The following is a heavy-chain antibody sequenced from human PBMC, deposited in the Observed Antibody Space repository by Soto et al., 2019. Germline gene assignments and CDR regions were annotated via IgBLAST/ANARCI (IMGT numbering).Heavy chain of an antibody. Sequence: TGGSLRLSCAASGFTFSSYAMHWVRQAPGKGLEWVAVISYDGSNKYYADSVKGRFTISRDNSKNTLYLQMNSLRAEDTAVYYCARDSQDTAMVTLDYWGQGTLVTVSS. V-gene: IGHV3-30-3*01. CDR3: ARDSQDTAMVTLDY. CDR2: ISYDGSNK. D-gene: IGHD5-18*01. CDR1: GFTFSSYA. J-gene: IGHJ4*02.